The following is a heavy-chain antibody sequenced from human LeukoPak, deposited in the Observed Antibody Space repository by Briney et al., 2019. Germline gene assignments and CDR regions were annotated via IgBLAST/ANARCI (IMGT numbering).Heavy chain of an antibody. Sequence: ASVKVSCKASGYTFTGYYMHWVRQAPGQGLEWMGWINPNSDGTNYAQKFQGRVTMTRDTSISTAYMELSRLRSDDTAVYYCARGPTTVISHYYYYGMDVWGQGTTVTVSS. J-gene: IGHJ6*02. V-gene: IGHV1-2*02. CDR3: ARGPTTVISHYYYYGMDV. CDR2: INPNSDGT. CDR1: GYTFTGYY. D-gene: IGHD4-17*01.